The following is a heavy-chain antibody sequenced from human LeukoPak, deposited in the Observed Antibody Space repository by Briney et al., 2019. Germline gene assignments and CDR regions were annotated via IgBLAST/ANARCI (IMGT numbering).Heavy chain of an antibody. CDR1: GGSISSYY. Sequence: PSETLSLTCTVSGGSISSYYWSWIRQPAPQGLEWIGRICISGSTNYNPSLQSRVTMSVDTSKNQFSLKLSSVTAADAAVYYWARDYSNYVGSPTFDYWGQGTLVTVSS. CDR3: ARDYSNYVGSPTFDY. J-gene: IGHJ4*02. D-gene: IGHD4-11*01. CDR2: ICISGST. V-gene: IGHV4-4*07.